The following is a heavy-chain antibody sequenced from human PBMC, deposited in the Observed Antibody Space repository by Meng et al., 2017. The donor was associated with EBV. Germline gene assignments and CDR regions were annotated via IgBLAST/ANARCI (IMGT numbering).Heavy chain of an antibody. CDR1: GYTFRNYA. CDR2: INTYSGKA. CDR3: ARGVEENGSHYPFDS. V-gene: IGHV7-4-1*02. D-gene: IGHD1-1*01. J-gene: IGHJ4*02. Sequence: GHLVQSGSQGKRPGATVKVSCKASGYTFRNYAINWMRQVPGQGLEWMGWINTYSGKATFAQGFTGRFVFSLDTPVTTAHLQISGLKTEDSAVYYCARGVEENGSHYPFDSWGQGTLVTVSS.